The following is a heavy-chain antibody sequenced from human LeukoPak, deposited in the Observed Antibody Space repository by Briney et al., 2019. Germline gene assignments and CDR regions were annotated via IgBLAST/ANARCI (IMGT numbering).Heavy chain of an antibody. Sequence: SQTLSLTCTVSGGSISSGTYYWSWIRQPAGKGLEWIGRIHPSGSTNYNPSLTSRLTQSVDTSNNQFSLKLRAMTAAATAVSFWARDVLEWNSHMGLWGKGTPVTVSS. V-gene: IGHV4-61*02. J-gene: IGHJ6*03. CDR3: ARDVLEWNSHMGL. D-gene: IGHD3-3*01. CDR1: GGSISSGTYY. CDR2: IHPSGST.